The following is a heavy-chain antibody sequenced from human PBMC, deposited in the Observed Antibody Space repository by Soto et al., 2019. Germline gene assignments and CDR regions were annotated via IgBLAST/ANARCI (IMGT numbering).Heavy chain of an antibody. D-gene: IGHD3-3*01. CDR3: ADGGEWSFNFVY. V-gene: IGHV3-23*01. J-gene: IGHJ4*02. CDR1: GFAFSSYA. Sequence: GSLRLSCAASGFAFSSYAMSWVRQAQGKGLEWVSGISVSGGNTYHGDSAKGRFTISRDNSKNTLYLQMNNLRAEDTAVYYCADGGEWSFNFVYWGQGTQVTVSS. CDR2: ISVSGGNT.